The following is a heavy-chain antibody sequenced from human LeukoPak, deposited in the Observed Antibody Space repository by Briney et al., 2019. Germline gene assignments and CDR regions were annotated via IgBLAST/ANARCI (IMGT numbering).Heavy chain of an antibody. CDR1: GGTFSSYA. V-gene: IGHV1-69*01. CDR3: ARGTYGGEHAIDY. D-gene: IGHD4-23*01. Sequence: SVKVSCKASGGTFSSYAISWVRQAPGQGLEWMGGIIPIFGTANYAQKFQGRVTITADESTSTAYMELSSLRSEDTAVYYCARGTYGGEHAIDYWGQGTLVTVSS. J-gene: IGHJ4*02. CDR2: IIPIFGTA.